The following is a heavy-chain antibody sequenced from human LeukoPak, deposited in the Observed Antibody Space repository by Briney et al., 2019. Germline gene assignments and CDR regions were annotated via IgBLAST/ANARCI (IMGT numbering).Heavy chain of an antibody. CDR1: GGSISSYY. CDR2: IYYSGST. CDR3: ARDRYDSSGYYWYFDL. Sequence: KPSETLSLTCTVSGGSISSYYWSWIRQPPGKGLEWIGYIYYSGSTNYNPSLKSRVTISVDRSKNQFSLKLSSVTAADTAVYYCARDRYDSSGYYWYFDLWGRGTLVTVSS. V-gene: IGHV4-59*12. D-gene: IGHD3-22*01. J-gene: IGHJ2*01.